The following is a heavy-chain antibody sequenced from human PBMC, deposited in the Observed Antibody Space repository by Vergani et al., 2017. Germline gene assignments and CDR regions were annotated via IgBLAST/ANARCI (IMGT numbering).Heavy chain of an antibody. CDR1: GGSISSGGYY. CDR3: ARAMNAYSGSPDGFDP. Sequence: QVQLQESGPGLVKPSQTLSLTCTVSGGSISSGGYYWSWIRQHPGKGLEWIGYIYYSGSTYYNPSLKSRVTISVDTSKNQFSLKLSSVTAADTAVYYCARAMNAYSGSPDGFDPWGQGTLVTVSS. CDR2: IYYSGST. D-gene: IGHD1-26*01. J-gene: IGHJ5*02. V-gene: IGHV4-31*03.